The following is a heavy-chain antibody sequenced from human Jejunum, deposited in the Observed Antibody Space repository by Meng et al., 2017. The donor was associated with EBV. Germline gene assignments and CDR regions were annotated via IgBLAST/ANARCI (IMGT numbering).Heavy chain of an antibody. CDR3: AHRRDLRGSWSFGDFDY. CDR1: GFSISTNGVG. Sequence: QITLKESGPTLVIPTQTLTLTCTLSGFSISTNGVGVGWIRQLPGKAPEWLALIYWDNDKFYNPSLKSRLTIAKDTSKNQVVLTVTSMDPVDTAIYYCAHRRDLRGSWSFGDFDYWGQGTLVTVSS. V-gene: IGHV2-5*02. CDR2: IYWDNDK. D-gene: IGHD3-16*01. J-gene: IGHJ4*02.